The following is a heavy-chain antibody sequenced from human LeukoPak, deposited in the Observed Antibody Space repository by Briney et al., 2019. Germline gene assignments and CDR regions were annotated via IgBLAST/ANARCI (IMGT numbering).Heavy chain of an antibody. CDR2: IWYDGSNK. J-gene: IGHJ4*02. V-gene: IGHV3-33*06. CDR3: AKDRGYCSGGSCYFGYYFDY. CDR1: GFTFSSYG. D-gene: IGHD2-15*01. Sequence: PGGSLRLSCAASGFTFSSYGMHWVRQAPGKGLEWVAVIWYDGSNKYYVDSVKGRFTISRDNSKSTLYLQMNSLRAEDTAVYYCAKDRGYCSGGSCYFGYYFDYWGQGTLVTVSS.